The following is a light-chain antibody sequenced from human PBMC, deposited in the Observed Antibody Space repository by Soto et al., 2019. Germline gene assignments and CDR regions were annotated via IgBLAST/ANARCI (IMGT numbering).Light chain of an antibody. J-gene: IGKJ5*01. CDR3: QQYYNLPIT. CDR2: DAS. V-gene: IGKV1-33*01. Sequence: DMQMTQSRSTLSSSVGDRVTITCRASQSISNWLAWYQQKPGKAPKLLIYDASNLETGVPSRFSGSGSGTYFTVTISSLQPEDFATYSCQQYYNLPITFGQGTRLEIK. CDR1: QSISNW.